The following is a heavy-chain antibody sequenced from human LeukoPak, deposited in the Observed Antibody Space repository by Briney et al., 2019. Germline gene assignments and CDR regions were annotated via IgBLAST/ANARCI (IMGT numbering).Heavy chain of an antibody. J-gene: IGHJ4*02. CDR2: IYYSGST. CDR3: ARERGDYGSYYIDY. V-gene: IGHV4-61*01. Sequence: SETLSLTCTVSGGSVSSGSYYWSWIRQPPGKGLEWIGYIYYSGSTNYNPSLKSRVTISVDTSKNQFSLKLSSVTAADTAVYYCARERGDYGSYYIDYWGQGTLVTVSS. D-gene: IGHD4-17*01. CDR1: GGSVSSGSYY.